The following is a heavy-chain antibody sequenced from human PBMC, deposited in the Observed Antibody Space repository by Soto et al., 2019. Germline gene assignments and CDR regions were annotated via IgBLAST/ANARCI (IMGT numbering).Heavy chain of an antibody. CDR2: ISGSGGST. J-gene: IGHJ4*02. CDR1: GFGFSFSNYY. D-gene: IGHD3-3*01. CDR3: AKGLRFLEWSLDY. Sequence: TGGSLRLSCAASGFGFSFSNYYMNWIRQAPGKGLEWVSAISGSGGSTYYADSVKGRFTISRDNSKNTLYLQMNSLRAEDTAVYYCAKGLRFLEWSLDYWGQGTLVTVSS. V-gene: IGHV3-23*01.